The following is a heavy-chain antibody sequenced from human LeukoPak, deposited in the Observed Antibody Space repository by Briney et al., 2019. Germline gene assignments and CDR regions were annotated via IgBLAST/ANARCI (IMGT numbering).Heavy chain of an antibody. CDR1: GFTFDDYG. CDR3: ARVGSVRTYFDY. D-gene: IGHD3-10*01. J-gene: IGHJ4*02. Sequence: GGSLRLSCAASGFTFDDYGMSWVRQAPGKGLEWVSGINWNGGSTAYEDSVKGRFTISTDNDKNSLYLQMNSRRAEDTALYYCARVGSVRTYFDYWGQGTLVTVSS. V-gene: IGHV3-20*04. CDR2: INWNGGST.